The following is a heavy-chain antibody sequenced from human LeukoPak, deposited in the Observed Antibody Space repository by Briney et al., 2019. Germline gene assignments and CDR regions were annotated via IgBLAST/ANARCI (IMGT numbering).Heavy chain of an antibody. V-gene: IGHV4-59*01. J-gene: IGHJ4*02. CDR2: ISYSGST. CDR1: GGSISSDY. CDR3: ARSAVIRGYSGYGSFDY. D-gene: IGHD5-12*01. Sequence: PSETLSLTCTVSGGSISSDYWSWIRQPPGKGLEWIGYISYSGSTEYNPSLRSRITMSVDTSKNRFSLRLSSVTAADTAVYYCARSAVIRGYSGYGSFDYWGQGTLVTVSS.